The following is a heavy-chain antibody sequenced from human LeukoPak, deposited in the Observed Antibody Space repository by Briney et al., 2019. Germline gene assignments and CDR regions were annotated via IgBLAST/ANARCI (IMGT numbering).Heavy chain of an antibody. J-gene: IGHJ4*02. CDR2: INHRGGA. CDR1: GGSFCVYY. V-gene: IGHV4-34*04. Sequence: SETLSLTCALYGGSFCVYYWRWICHRPEKRQEWIGEINHRGGANTTTPLKSRDTLSVYTSKNKISLKLSSVTAVDTAVYYCARGRGKKYYDILTGYPVLDYWGQGTLVTVSS. CDR3: ARGRGKKYYDILTGYPVLDY. D-gene: IGHD3-9*01.